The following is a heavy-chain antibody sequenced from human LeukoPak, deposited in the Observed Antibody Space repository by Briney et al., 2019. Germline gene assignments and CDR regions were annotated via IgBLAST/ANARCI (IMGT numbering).Heavy chain of an antibody. J-gene: IGHJ4*02. CDR3: ARLNRRYCSGGSCYSYYFDY. CDR2: INHSGST. D-gene: IGHD2-15*01. Sequence: PLETLSLTCAVCGGSFSGYYWSWIRQPPGKGLEWIGEINHSGSTNYNPSLKSRVTISVDTSKNQFSLKLSSVTAADTAVYYCARLNRRYCSGGSCYSYYFDYWGQGTLVTVSS. V-gene: IGHV4-34*01. CDR1: GGSFSGYY.